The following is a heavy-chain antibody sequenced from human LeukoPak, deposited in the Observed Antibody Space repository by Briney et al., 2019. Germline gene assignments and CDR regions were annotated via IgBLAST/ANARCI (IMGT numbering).Heavy chain of an antibody. J-gene: IGHJ3*02. Sequence: PGGSLRLSCAASGFTFDDYAMHWVRQAPGKGLEWVSGISWNSGSIGYADSVKGRFTISRDNAKNSLYLQMNSLRAEGTALYYCARVSMGSTYFRAFDIWGQGTMVTVSS. V-gene: IGHV3-9*01. CDR2: ISWNSGSI. CDR3: ARVSMGSTYFRAFDI. D-gene: IGHD2-15*01. CDR1: GFTFDDYA.